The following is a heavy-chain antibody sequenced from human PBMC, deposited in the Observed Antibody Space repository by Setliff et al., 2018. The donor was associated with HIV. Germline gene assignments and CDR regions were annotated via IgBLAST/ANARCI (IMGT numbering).Heavy chain of an antibody. D-gene: IGHD6-13*01. J-gene: IGHJ4*02. V-gene: IGHV4-59*11. CDR1: GGSISSHY. CDR3: ARDSIAAAGKFTFDY. Sequence: SETLSLTCTVSGGSISSHYWSWIRQPPGKGLEWIGSIYYSGSTNYNPSLKSRVTISVDTSKNQFSLKLSSVTAADTAVYYCARDSIAAAGKFTFDYWGRGTLVTVSS. CDR2: IYYSGST.